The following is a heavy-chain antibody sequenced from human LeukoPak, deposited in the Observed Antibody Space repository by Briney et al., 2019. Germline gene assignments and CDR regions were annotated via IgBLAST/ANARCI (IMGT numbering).Heavy chain of an antibody. V-gene: IGHV1-24*01. Sequence: VASVKVSCKVSGYTLTELSMHWVRQAPGKGLEWMGGFDPEEGETIYAQKFQGRVTMTEDTSTDTAYMELSSLRSEDTAVYYCATVDTDYYYYGMDVWGQGTTVTVSS. J-gene: IGHJ6*02. CDR3: ATVDTDYYYYGMDV. CDR1: GYTLTELS. CDR2: FDPEEGET.